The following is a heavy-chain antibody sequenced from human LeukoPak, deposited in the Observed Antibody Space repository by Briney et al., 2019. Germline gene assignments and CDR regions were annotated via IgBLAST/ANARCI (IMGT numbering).Heavy chain of an antibody. CDR3: GRDTIAVGD. CDR2: IKEDGSEK. V-gene: IGHV3-7*01. D-gene: IGHD3-10*01. Sequence: GRSLTLSCAVSGFTFSDYRMSWVRQPPEQGREWEANIKEDGSEKYYVDSAKARFAIYRDNAKSSLYRQMNSLGVEDTAVYYCGRDTIAVGDWGQGTLVTVSS. CDR1: GFTFSDYR. J-gene: IGHJ4*02.